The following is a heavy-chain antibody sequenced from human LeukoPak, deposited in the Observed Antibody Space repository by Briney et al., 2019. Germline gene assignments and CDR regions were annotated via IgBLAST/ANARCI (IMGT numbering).Heavy chain of an antibody. Sequence: ASVKVSCKASGYTFSNYGLSWVRQAPGQGLEWMGWISTYNGSTHYAQKLQDRVTMTTDTSTSTAYMELRSLRSDDTAVYYCARDRNWFDPWGQGTLVTVSS. J-gene: IGHJ5*02. CDR2: ISTYNGST. CDR3: ARDRNWFDP. CDR1: GYTFSNYG. V-gene: IGHV1-18*01.